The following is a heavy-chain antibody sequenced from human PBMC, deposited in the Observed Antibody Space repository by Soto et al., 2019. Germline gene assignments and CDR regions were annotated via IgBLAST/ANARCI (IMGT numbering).Heavy chain of an antibody. CDR3: ARGAWASAFDI. Sequence: SETLSLTCTVSGGSISSYYWSWIRQPPGKGLEWIGYIYYSGITNYNPSLKSRVTISVETSKNQFSLKLSSVTAADTAVYYCARGAWASAFDIWGQGTMVTV. J-gene: IGHJ3*02. D-gene: IGHD7-27*01. CDR1: GGSISSYY. CDR2: IYYSGIT. V-gene: IGHV4-59*08.